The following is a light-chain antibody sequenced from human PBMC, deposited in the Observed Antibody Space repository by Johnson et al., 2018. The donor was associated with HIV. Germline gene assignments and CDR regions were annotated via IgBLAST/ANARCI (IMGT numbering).Light chain of an antibody. V-gene: IGLV1-51*01. CDR2: DHN. Sequence: QSVLTQPASVSAASGQKVNISCSGSSSNIGNYYVSWYQHLPGTAPKLLLYDHNKRPSGIPDRFSGSKSGTSATLGIAGLQTGDEADYFCGTWDNTLNVYVFGTATKVTVL. CDR3: GTWDNTLNVYV. J-gene: IGLJ1*01. CDR1: SSNIGNYY.